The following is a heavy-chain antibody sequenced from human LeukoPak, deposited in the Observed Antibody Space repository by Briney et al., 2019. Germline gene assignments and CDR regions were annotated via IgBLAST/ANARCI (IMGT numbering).Heavy chain of an antibody. CDR1: GFTFSSYS. CDR2: ISSSSSTI. D-gene: IGHD6-13*01. V-gene: IGHV3-48*01. CDR3: AKDLEIAAAGTLDY. J-gene: IGHJ4*02. Sequence: PGGSLRLSCAASGFTFSSYSMNWVRQAPGKGLEWVSYISSSSSTIYYADSVKGRFTISRDNSKNTLYLQMNSLRAEDTAVYYCAKDLEIAAAGTLDYWGQGTLVTVSS.